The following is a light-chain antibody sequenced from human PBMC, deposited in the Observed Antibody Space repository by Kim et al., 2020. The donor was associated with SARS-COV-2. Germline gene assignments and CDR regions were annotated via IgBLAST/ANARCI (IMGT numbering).Light chain of an antibody. Sequence: ASVGDRVTLTCRASQSLGNWLAWYQQKPGKTPNLLIYDAASLESGVPSRFSGSGSATEFTLTISSLQPDDFATYYCQQYNDYPLTFGGGTKVDIK. V-gene: IGKV1-5*01. CDR3: QQYNDYPLT. CDR2: DAA. CDR1: QSLGNW. J-gene: IGKJ4*01.